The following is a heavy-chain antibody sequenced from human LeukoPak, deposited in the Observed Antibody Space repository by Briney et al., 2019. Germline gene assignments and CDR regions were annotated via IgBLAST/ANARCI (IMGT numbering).Heavy chain of an antibody. V-gene: IGHV4-38-2*01. CDR2: IYHSGST. J-gene: IGHJ6*04. CDR1: GYSISSGYY. Sequence: PSETLSLTCAVSGYSISSGYYWGWIRQPPGKGLEWIGSIYHSGSTYYNPSLKSRVTISVDTSKNQFSLKLSSVTAADTAVYYCARGLPMDVWGKGTTVTVSS. CDR3: ARGLPMDV.